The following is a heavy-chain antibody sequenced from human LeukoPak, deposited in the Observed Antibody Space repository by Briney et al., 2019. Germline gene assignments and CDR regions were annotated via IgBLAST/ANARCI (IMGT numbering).Heavy chain of an antibody. V-gene: IGHV3-33*01. CDR3: VRNQGAGISYFDF. D-gene: IGHD1-14*01. CDR1: GCTFSSYG. CDR2: IWYDGGNK. Sequence: PGGSLRLSCATSGCTFSSYGIHWVRQAPGKGLEWVAAIWYDGGNKYYADSVRGRFTISRDNSKNTVYLQMNSLRVEDTPVYYCVRNQGAGISYFDFWGQGTQVIVSS. J-gene: IGHJ4*02.